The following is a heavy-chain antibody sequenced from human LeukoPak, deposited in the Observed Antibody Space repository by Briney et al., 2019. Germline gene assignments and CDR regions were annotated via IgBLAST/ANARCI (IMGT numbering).Heavy chain of an antibody. Sequence: SGPTLVNPTQTLTLTCTFSGFSLSTSGMCVSWIRQPPGKAPDWLARIDWDDDKYYSTSLKTRLTISKDTSKNQVVLTMTNMDPVDTATYSCARTVYISSWYDTDYWGQGTLVTVSS. CDR1: GFSLSTSGMC. V-gene: IGHV2-70*11. CDR2: IDWDDDK. J-gene: IGHJ4*02. CDR3: ARTVYISSWYDTDY. D-gene: IGHD6-13*01.